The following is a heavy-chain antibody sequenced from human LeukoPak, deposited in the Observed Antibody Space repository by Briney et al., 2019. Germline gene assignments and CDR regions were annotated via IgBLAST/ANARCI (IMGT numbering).Heavy chain of an antibody. J-gene: IGHJ4*02. V-gene: IGHV1-18*01. D-gene: IGHD3-16*02. CDR1: GYTFTSYG. CDR2: ISAYNGIT. CDR3: ARSPSTYYDYVWGSYRYTFDY. Sequence: ASVKVSCKASGYTFTSYGISWVRQAPGQGLEWMGWISAYNGITNYAQKLQGRVTMTTDTSTSTAYMELRSLRSDDTAVYYCARSPSTYYDYVWGSYRYTFDYWGQGTLVTVSS.